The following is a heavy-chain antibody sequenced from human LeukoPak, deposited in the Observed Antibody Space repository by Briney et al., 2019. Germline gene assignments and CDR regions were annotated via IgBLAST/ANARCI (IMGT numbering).Heavy chain of an antibody. CDR2: ISYDGSNK. D-gene: IGHD3-22*01. J-gene: IGHJ6*03. CDR3: ARDGGRYYDSSGYYDFRYMDV. Sequence: PGGSLRLSCAASGFTFSSYAMHWVRQAPGKGLEWVAVISYDGSNKYYADSVKGRFTISRDNSKNTLYLQMNSLRAEDTAVYYCARDGGRYYDSSGYYDFRYMDVWGKGTTVTVS. CDR1: GFTFSSYA. V-gene: IGHV3-30*04.